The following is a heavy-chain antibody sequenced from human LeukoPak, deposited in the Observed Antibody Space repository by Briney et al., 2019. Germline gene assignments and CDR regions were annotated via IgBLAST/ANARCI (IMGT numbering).Heavy chain of an antibody. D-gene: IGHD4-11*01. V-gene: IGHV3-21*01. CDR2: ISSGSKYI. J-gene: IGHJ5*02. CDR3: ARVRAGLQAFDT. Sequence: PGESLRLSCAVSGVKFNTHNLNWIRQAPGKGLEWVSSISSGSKYILYADSVKGRFTVSRDNAKNSLYLQMNSLRAEDTAVYYCARVRAGLQAFDTWGQGTLVTVSS. CDR1: GVKFNTHN.